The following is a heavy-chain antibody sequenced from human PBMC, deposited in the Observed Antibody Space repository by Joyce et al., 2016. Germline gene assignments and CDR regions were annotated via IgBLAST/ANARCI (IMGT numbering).Heavy chain of an antibody. CDR2: MTPNSGNT. D-gene: IGHD7-27*01. CDR3: ARNKYGTGDFDF. CDR1: GYTFTNFD. V-gene: IGHV1-8*01. J-gene: IGHJ4*02. Sequence: QVQLVQSGAEVKKPGASVKVSCKASGYTFTNFDINWVRQAPGQGLACLGWMTPNSGNTGYAQNCQGRVTMTRDTSISTAYMELSSLRSEDTAVYFCARNKYGTGDFDFWGQGTPVTVSS.